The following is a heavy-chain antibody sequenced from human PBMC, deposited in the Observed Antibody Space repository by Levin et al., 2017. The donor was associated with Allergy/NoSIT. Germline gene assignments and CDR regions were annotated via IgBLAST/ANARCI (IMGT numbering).Heavy chain of an antibody. J-gene: IGHJ3*02. CDR3: ARPNSSGDAFDI. D-gene: IGHD3-22*01. CDR1: GYTFTGYY. CDR2: INPNSGGT. Sequence: GESLKISCKASGYTFTGYYMHWVRQAPGQGLEWMGWINPNSGGTNYAQKFQGRVTMTRDTSISTAYMELSRLRSDDTAVYYCARPNSSGDAFDIWGQGTMVTVSS. V-gene: IGHV1-2*02.